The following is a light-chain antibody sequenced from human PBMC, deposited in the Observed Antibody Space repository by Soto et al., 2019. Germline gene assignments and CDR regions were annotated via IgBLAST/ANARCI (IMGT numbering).Light chain of an antibody. Sequence: IRMTQSPSSLSASVGDRVTITCRASQSISSFLNWYQQKPGKAPKLLISAASSLQSGVPSRFSGSGSGTDFTLTSSSLQPEDFATYYCQQSYSAPPTFGQGTKLEIK. CDR3: QQSYSAPPT. CDR2: AAS. V-gene: IGKV1-39*01. J-gene: IGKJ2*01. CDR1: QSISSF.